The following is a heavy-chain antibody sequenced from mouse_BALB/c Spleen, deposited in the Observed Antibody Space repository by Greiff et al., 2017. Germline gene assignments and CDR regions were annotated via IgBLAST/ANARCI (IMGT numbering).Heavy chain of an antibody. CDR3: ARRVSTATGAMDY. J-gene: IGHJ4*01. CDR2: ISSGGGST. Sequence: DVMLVESGGGLVKPGGSLKLSCAASGFAFSSYDMSWVRQTPEKRLEWVAYISSGGGSTYYPDTVKGRFTISRDNAKNTLYLQMSSLKSEDTAMYYCARRVSTATGAMDYWGQGTSGTVSS. CDR1: GFAFSSYD. V-gene: IGHV5-12-1*01. D-gene: IGHD1-2*01.